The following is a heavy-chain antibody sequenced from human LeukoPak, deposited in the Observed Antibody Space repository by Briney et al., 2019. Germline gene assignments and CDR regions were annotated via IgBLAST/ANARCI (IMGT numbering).Heavy chain of an antibody. CDR3: ARHGDYGDYPDY. D-gene: IGHD4-17*01. V-gene: IGHV4-59*08. J-gene: IGHJ4*02. CDR2: IYYSGST. Sequence: SETLSLTCTVSGGSISSYYWSWIRQPPGKGLEWIGYIYYSGSTNYNPSLKSRVTISVDTSKNQFSLKLSSVTAADTAVYYCARHGDYGDYPDYWGQGTLVTVSS. CDR1: GGSISSYY.